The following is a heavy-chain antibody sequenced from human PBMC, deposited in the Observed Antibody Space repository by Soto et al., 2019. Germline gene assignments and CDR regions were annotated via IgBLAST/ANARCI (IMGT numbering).Heavy chain of an antibody. D-gene: IGHD6-6*01. CDR1: GYTFTGYY. Sequence: ASVKVSCKASGYTFTGYYIHWVRQAPGQGLEWMGWINPNSGGTNYAQKFQGWVTMTRDTSISTAYMELSRLRSDDTAVYYCAREGRVQQLVRHYYYYMDVWGKGTTVTVSS. CDR3: AREGRVQQLVRHYYYYMDV. CDR2: INPNSGGT. J-gene: IGHJ6*03. V-gene: IGHV1-2*04.